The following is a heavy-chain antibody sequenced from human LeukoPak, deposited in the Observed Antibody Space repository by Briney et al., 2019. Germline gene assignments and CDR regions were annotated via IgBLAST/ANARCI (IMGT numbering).Heavy chain of an antibody. J-gene: IGHJ4*02. Sequence: GESLKISCLGSGFSFTNYWIGWVRQMPGKGLEWVGSIFPSDSDTRYSPSFQGQVTISADKSTNTAYLQWSSLKASDTAMYFCARRVIIGDYFDYWGQGTLVTVSS. D-gene: IGHD3/OR15-3a*01. V-gene: IGHV5-51*01. CDR1: GFSFTNYW. CDR2: IFPSDSDT. CDR3: ARRVIIGDYFDY.